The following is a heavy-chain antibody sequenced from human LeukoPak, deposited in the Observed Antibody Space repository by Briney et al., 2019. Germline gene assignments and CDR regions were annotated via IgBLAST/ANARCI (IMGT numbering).Heavy chain of an antibody. J-gene: IGHJ4*02. V-gene: IGHV4-34*01. D-gene: IGHD4-17*01. CDR3: ARVYGDYYFDY. CDR2: INHSGST. CDR1: GGSFSGYY. Sequence: SETLSLTCAAYGGSFSGYYWSWIRQPPGKGLEWIGEINHSGSTNYNPSLKSRVTISVDTSKNQFSLKLSSVTAADTAVYYCARVYGDYYFDYWGQGTLVTVSS.